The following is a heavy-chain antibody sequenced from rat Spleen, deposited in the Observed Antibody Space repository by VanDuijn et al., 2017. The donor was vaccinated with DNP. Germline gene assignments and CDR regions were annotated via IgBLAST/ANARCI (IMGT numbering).Heavy chain of an antibody. V-gene: IGHV5-7*01. CDR1: GFTFSDYN. J-gene: IGHJ1*01. CDR3: AKGTSSYYWYFDF. D-gene: IGHD1-2*01. Sequence: EVQLVESGGGLVQPGRSLKLSCAASGFTFSDYNMAWVRQAPKKGLEWVTTISYDGSGTYYRDSVKGRFTISRDNAENTVYLQMNSLRSEDTATYYCAKGTSSYYWYFDFWGPGTMVTVSS. CDR2: ISYDGSGT.